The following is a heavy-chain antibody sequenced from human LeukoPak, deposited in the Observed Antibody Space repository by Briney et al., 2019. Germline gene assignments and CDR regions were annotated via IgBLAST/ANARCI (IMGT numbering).Heavy chain of an antibody. CDR1: GCTFTSYG. CDR3: ARGEGLNTVTTDDY. D-gene: IGHD4-17*01. Sequence: GASVKVSCKASGCTFTSYGISWVRQAPGQGLEWMGWISAYNGNTNYAQKLQGRVTMTTDTSTSTAYMELRSLRSDDTAVYHCARGEGLNTVTTDDYWGQGTLVTVSS. CDR2: ISAYNGNT. V-gene: IGHV1-18*01. J-gene: IGHJ4*02.